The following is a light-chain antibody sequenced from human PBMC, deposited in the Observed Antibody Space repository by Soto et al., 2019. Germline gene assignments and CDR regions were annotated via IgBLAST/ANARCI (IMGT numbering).Light chain of an antibody. CDR3: QQYNNWPPYT. CDR1: QSVAIN. V-gene: IGKV3-15*01. Sequence: ETVMTQSPVTLSVSPGERATLSCRASQSVAINLAWYQQRPGQAPRLLIYGASTRATGIPARFSGSGSGTEFTLTISSLQSEDFVVYYCQQYNNWPPYTFRQGTKLEIK. J-gene: IGKJ2*01. CDR2: GAS.